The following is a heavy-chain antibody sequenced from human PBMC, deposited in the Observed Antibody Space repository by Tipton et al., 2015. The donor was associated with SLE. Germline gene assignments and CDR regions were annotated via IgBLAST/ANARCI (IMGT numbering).Heavy chain of an antibody. Sequence: GSLRLSCAASGFTFSDYYMSWIRQAPGKGLEWLSYISSSGSTIYYADSVKGRFTISRDNAKNSLYLQMNSLRVEDTAVYYCARDPDYDLLSGQGFDPWGQGTLVTVSS. D-gene: IGHD3-3*01. CDR3: ARDPDYDLLSGQGFDP. CDR1: GFTFSDYY. J-gene: IGHJ5*02. V-gene: IGHV3-11*01. CDR2: ISSSGSTI.